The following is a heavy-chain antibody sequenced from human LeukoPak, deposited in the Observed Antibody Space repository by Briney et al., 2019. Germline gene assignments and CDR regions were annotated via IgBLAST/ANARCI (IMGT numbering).Heavy chain of an antibody. D-gene: IGHD3-10*01. CDR2: ISSSSSYT. CDR3: ARRGMVRGVMSAFDI. J-gene: IGHJ3*02. Sequence: GESLRLFYAASGFTFSDYYMSWLRQAPGKGLQWVSYISSSSSYTNYADSLKGRFTIARDNAKNSLYLQMNSLSAEDTALYYWARRGMVRGVMSAFDIWGQGTMVTVSS. CDR1: GFTFSDYY. V-gene: IGHV3-11*03.